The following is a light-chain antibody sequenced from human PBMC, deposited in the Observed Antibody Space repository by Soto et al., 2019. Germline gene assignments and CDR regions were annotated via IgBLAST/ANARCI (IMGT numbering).Light chain of an antibody. J-gene: IGKJ1*01. V-gene: IGKV3-20*01. CDR2: DAS. CDR3: HQYGGSPGT. Sequence: EIVLTQSPGTLSLSPGERATLSCRASQSVRSNYLAWYQQRPGQAPRLLIYDASSRATGVPDRFSGSGSGTDVTLTISRLEPEDFAVYSCHQYGGSPGTLGQGTKVDIK. CDR1: QSVRSNY.